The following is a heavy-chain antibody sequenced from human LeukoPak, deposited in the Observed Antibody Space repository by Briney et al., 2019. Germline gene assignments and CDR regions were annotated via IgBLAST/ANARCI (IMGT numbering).Heavy chain of an antibody. CDR1: GYTFTGYY. V-gene: IGHV1-69*13. CDR2: IIPIFGTA. Sequence: ASVKVSCKASGYTFTGYYMHWVRQAPGQGLEWMGGIIPIFGTANYAQKFQGRVTITADESTSTAYMELSSLRSEDTAVYYCARDFYSSGWYDYWGQGTLVTVSS. J-gene: IGHJ4*02. D-gene: IGHD6-19*01. CDR3: ARDFYSSGWYDY.